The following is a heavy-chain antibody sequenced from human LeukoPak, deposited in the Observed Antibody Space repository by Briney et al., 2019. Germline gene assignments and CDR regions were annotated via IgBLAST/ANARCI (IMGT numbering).Heavy chain of an antibody. CDR1: GGSIGTYY. CDR2: IYYSGST. J-gene: IGHJ3*02. CDR3: ASDLPYYGSGDAFDI. D-gene: IGHD3-10*01. Sequence: SETLSLTCTVSGGSIGTYYWSWIRQPPGKGLEWIGYIYYSGSTNYNPSLKSRVTISVDTSKNQFSLKLSSVTAADTAVYYCASDLPYYGSGDAFDIWGQGTMVTVSS. V-gene: IGHV4-59*01.